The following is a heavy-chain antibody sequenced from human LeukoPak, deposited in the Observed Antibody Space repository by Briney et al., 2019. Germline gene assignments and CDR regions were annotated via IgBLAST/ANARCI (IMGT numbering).Heavy chain of an antibody. CDR2: MNPNSGNT. D-gene: IGHD3-22*01. CDR1: GYTFTSYD. CDR3: ARGYDSSGYYDY. V-gene: IGHV1-8*01. Sequence: ASVKVSCKASGYTFTSYDINWVRQATGQGLEWMGWMNPNSGNTGYAQKFQGRVTMTRNTSISTAYMGLSSLRSEDTAVYYCARGYDSSGYYDYWGQGTLVTVSS. J-gene: IGHJ4*02.